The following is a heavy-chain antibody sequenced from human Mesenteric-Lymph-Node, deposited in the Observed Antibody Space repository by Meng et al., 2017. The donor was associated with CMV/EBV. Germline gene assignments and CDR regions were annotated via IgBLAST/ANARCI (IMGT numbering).Heavy chain of an antibody. V-gene: IGHV3-9*01. CDR2: ISWNSGSI. D-gene: IGHD1-26*01. CDR3: ARGGRSIVGVYYYYYGMDV. CDR1: GFTFDDYA. J-gene: IGHJ6*02. Sequence: SLKISCAASGFTFDDYAMHWVRQAPGKGLEWVSGISWNSGSIGYADSVKGRFTISRDNAKNSLYLQMNSLRAEDTAVYYCARGGRSIVGVYYYYYGMDVWGQGTTVTVSS.